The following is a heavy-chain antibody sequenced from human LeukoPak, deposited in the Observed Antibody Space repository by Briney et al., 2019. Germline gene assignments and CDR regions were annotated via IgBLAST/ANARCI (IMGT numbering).Heavy chain of an antibody. Sequence: ASVNVSCKVSGYTLTELSMHWVRQAPGKGLEWMGGFDPEDGETIYAQKFQGRVTMTEDTSTDTAYMELSSLRSEDTAVYYCATVGDSSGYYYEGDYWGQGTLVTVSS. CDR1: GYTLTELS. CDR2: FDPEDGET. D-gene: IGHD3-22*01. J-gene: IGHJ4*02. CDR3: ATVGDSSGYYYEGDY. V-gene: IGHV1-24*01.